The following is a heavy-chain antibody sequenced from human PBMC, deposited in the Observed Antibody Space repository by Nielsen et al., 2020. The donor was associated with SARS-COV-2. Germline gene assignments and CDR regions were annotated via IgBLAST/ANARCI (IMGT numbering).Heavy chain of an antibody. J-gene: IGHJ4*02. CDR3: ARHYYDSSGSYWYFDY. CDR1: GYSFTSYW. D-gene: IGHD3-22*01. V-gene: IGHV5-51*01. Sequence: GESLKISCKASGYSFTSYWIGWVRRMPGKGLEWMAIIHPGESETRYSPSFQGQVTISADKAISTAYLQWSSLKASDTAMYYCARHYYDSSGSYWYFDYWGQGTLVTVSS. CDR2: IHPGESET.